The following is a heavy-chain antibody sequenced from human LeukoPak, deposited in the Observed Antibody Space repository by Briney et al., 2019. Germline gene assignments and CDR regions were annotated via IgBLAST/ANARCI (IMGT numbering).Heavy chain of an antibody. J-gene: IGHJ6*03. V-gene: IGHV4-38-2*01. CDR2: IYHSGST. Sequence: SETLSLTCAVSGYSISSGYYWGWIRQPPGKGLEWIGSIYHSGSTYYNPSLKSRVTISVDTSKNQFSLKLSSVTAADTAVYYCARHYDILTGYYSYYYMDVWGKGTTVTVSS. D-gene: IGHD3-9*01. CDR3: ARHYDILTGYYSYYYMDV. CDR1: GYSISSGYY.